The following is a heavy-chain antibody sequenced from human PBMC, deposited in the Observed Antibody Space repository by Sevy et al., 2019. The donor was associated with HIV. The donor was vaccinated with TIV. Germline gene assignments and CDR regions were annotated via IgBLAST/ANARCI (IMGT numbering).Heavy chain of an antibody. Sequence: GGSLRLSCAASGFTFTEFVMSWVRQSPGKGLEWVSTINSGGGSTYYADSVKGRFTISRDNSQNTLDLQMNSLKTEDTAVYYCTTSRYLIAVAGTSFDYWGQGTLVTVSS. V-gene: IGHV3-23*01. J-gene: IGHJ4*02. CDR1: GFTFTEFV. D-gene: IGHD6-19*01. CDR2: INSGGGST. CDR3: TTSRYLIAVAGTSFDY.